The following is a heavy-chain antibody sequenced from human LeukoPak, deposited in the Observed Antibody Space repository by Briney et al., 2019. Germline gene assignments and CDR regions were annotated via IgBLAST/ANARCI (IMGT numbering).Heavy chain of an antibody. CDR3: AGGLLWFGELSTVDI. CDR1: GYSISSGYY. V-gene: IGHV4-38-2*02. CDR2: IYHSGST. J-gene: IGHJ4*02. D-gene: IGHD3-10*01. Sequence: PSETLSLTCTVSGYSISSGYYWGWIRQPPGKGLEWIGSIYHSGSTYYNPSLKSRVTISVDTSKNQFSLKLSSVTAADTAVYYCAGGLLWFGELSTVDIWGQGTLVTVSS.